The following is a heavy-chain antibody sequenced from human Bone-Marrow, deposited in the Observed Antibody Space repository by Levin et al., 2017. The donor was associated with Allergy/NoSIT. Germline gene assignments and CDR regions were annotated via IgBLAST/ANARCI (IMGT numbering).Heavy chain of an antibody. CDR3: ARSGYGSGSHSYYGMDV. Sequence: GESLKISCAASGFSVSSSYMSWVRQAPGKGLEWVSVFLSGGSTYYADSVKGRFTISRDNSKNTLYLQMNSLRAEDTAVYYCARSGYGSGSHSYYGMDVWGQGTTVTVSS. D-gene: IGHD3-10*01. J-gene: IGHJ6*02. CDR1: GFSVSSSY. CDR2: FLSGGST. V-gene: IGHV3-53*01.